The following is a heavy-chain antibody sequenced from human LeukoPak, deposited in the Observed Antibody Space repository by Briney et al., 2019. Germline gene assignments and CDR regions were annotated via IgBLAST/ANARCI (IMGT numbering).Heavy chain of an antibody. Sequence: GGSLRLSCAASGFTFSSYGMHWVRQAPGKGLEWVAFIRYDGSNKYYADSVKGRFTISRDNSKNTLYLQMNSLRAEDTAVYYCAKDLRLYNWNENYYMDVWGKGTTVTISS. CDR2: IRYDGSNK. CDR1: GFTFSSYG. V-gene: IGHV3-30*02. D-gene: IGHD1-20*01. J-gene: IGHJ6*03. CDR3: AKDLRLYNWNENYYMDV.